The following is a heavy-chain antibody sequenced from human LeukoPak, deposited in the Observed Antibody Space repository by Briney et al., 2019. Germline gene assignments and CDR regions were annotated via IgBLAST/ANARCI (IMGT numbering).Heavy chain of an antibody. D-gene: IGHD7-27*01. V-gene: IGHV4-34*01. CDR2: INHSGST. CDR3: ARGWGAQKN. J-gene: IGHJ4*02. Sequence: GSLRLSCAASGFTFSNYLMHWVRQTPGKGLEWIGEINHSGSTNYNPSLKSRVTISVDTSKNQFSLKLSSVTAADTAVYYCARGWGAQKNWGQGTLVTVSS. CDR1: GFTFSNYL.